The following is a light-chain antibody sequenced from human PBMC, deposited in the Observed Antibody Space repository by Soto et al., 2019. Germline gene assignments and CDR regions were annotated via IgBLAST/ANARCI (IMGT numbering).Light chain of an antibody. CDR3: QQYGASRST. CDR2: GAS. Sequence: EIVLTQSPGTLSLSPGDRATLSCRASQTVSSGYLAWYQQKPGQAPRLLIYGASSRATGIPDRFSGSGSGTDFSLTISRLEPADFAVYYCQQYGASRSTFGPGTKVDIK. J-gene: IGKJ3*01. CDR1: QTVSSGY. V-gene: IGKV3-20*01.